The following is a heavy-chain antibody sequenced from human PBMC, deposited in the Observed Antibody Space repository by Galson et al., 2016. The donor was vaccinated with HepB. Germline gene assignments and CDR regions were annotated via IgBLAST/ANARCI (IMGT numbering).Heavy chain of an antibody. V-gene: IGHV3-74*01. J-gene: IGHJ4*02. D-gene: IGHD1-26*01. Sequence: SLRLSCAASGFTFSRHWMHWVRQAPGKGLVWVSRINSNGSATTYADSVRGRFTIARDNADNTLYLQMNSLRAEDTAVYYCARLSTYRYPSVDHWGQGTLVTVSS. CDR3: ARLSTYRYPSVDH. CDR2: INSNGSAT. CDR1: GFTFSRHW.